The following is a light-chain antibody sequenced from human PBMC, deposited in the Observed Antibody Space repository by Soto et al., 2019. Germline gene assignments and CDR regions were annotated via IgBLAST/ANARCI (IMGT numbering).Light chain of an antibody. CDR1: SSDVGGYNY. Sequence: QSALTQPASVSGSPGQSITIPCTGTSSDVGGYNYVSWYQHHPGKAPKPMIFDVSSRPSGVSDRFSGSKSGNTASLTISGLQAEDEAAYYCSSYTSSQSWLFGGGTKLTVL. J-gene: IGLJ3*02. CDR2: DVS. V-gene: IGLV2-14*03. CDR3: SSYTSSQSWL.